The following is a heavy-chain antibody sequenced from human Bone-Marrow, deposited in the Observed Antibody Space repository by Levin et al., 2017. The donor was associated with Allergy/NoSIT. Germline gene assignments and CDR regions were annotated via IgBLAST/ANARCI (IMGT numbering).Heavy chain of an antibody. CDR2: INHSGST. Sequence: PSETLSLTCAVYGGSFSGYYWSWIRQPPGKGLEWIGEINHSGSTNYNPSLKSRVTISVDTSKNQFSLKLSSVTAADTAVYYCARRGESGYVPEAFDIWGQGTMVTVSS. V-gene: IGHV4-34*01. CDR3: ARRGESGYVPEAFDI. D-gene: IGHD5-12*01. J-gene: IGHJ3*02. CDR1: GGSFSGYY.